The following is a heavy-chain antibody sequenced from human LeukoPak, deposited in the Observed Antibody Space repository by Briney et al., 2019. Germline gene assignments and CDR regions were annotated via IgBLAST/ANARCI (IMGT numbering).Heavy chain of an antibody. CDR1: GFTFSAYW. J-gene: IGHJ4*02. Sequence: GGSLRLSCAASGFTFSAYWMHWVRQAPGKGLVWVSRINTDGSSPTYAASVKGRFTISRDNARNTLYLQMNSLTAEDTAVYYCARYISGHSLDSWGQGTLVTVSS. CDR3: ARYISGHSLDS. D-gene: IGHD3-22*01. CDR2: INTDGSSP. V-gene: IGHV3-74*01.